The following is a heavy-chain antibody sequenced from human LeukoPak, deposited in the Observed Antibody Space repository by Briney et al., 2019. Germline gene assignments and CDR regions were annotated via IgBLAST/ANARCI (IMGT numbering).Heavy chain of an antibody. V-gene: IGHV3-7*01. CDR2: IKQDGSEK. CDR3: AKNHRDAGDY. D-gene: IGHD2-2*01. J-gene: IGHJ4*02. CDR1: GFNSSTYW. Sequence: GGSLRLSCAVSGFNSSTYWMTWVRQAPGRGLEWVANIKQDGSEKYYVDSVKGRFTISRDDSRNTLYLQMNSLRAEDTALYYCAKNHRDAGDYWGQGTLVTVSS.